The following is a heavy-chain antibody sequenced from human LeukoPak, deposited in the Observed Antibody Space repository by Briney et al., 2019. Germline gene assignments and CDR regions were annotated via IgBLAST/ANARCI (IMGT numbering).Heavy chain of an antibody. V-gene: IGHV4-59*01. Sequence: SETLSLTCTVSGGSISSYYWSWIRQPPGKGLKWIGYIFYSGSTNYNPSLKSRVTISLDTSKNQFSLKLSAVTAADTAVYYCARMTTVTTFYAFDIWGQGTMVTVSS. J-gene: IGHJ3*02. D-gene: IGHD4-17*01. CDR2: IFYSGST. CDR3: ARMTTVTTFYAFDI. CDR1: GGSISSYY.